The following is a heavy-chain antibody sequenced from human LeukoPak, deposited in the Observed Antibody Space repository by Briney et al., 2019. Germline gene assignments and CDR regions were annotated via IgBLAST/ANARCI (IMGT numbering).Heavy chain of an antibody. V-gene: IGHV3-23*01. J-gene: IGHJ4*02. CDR3: ARDPILSGYDF. CDR1: GFTFSTHG. D-gene: IGHD5-12*01. Sequence: GGSLRLSCAASGFTFSTHGMHWVRQAPGKGLEWVSAISGSGDITYYADSAKGRFTISRDNSKNTLYLQMNSLRADDTAVYYCARDPILSGYDFWGQGTLVTVSS. CDR2: ISGSGDIT.